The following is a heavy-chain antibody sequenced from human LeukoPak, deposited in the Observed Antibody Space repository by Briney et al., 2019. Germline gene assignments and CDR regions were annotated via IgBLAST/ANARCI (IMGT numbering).Heavy chain of an antibody. CDR1: GFTFSNFW. CDR2: IKQDGSEK. CDR3: AKDAAAAGTARFDY. Sequence: PGGSLRLSCAASGFTFSNFWMSWVRQAPGKGLEWVANIKQDGSEKYYVDSVKGRFTISRDNAKNSLYLQMNSLRAEDTALYYCAKDAAAAGTARFDYWGQGTLVTVSS. J-gene: IGHJ4*02. D-gene: IGHD6-13*01. V-gene: IGHV3-7*03.